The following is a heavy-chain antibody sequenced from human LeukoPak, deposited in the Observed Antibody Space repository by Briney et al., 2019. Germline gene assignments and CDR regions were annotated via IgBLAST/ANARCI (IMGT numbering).Heavy chain of an antibody. Sequence: ASVKVSCKASGDTFSSYAISWVRQAPGQGLEWMGGFIPIFGTANYAQKFQGRVTITADESTSTAYMELSSLRSEDTAVYYCAREPHDSSGYYEDYWGQGTLVTVSS. J-gene: IGHJ4*02. D-gene: IGHD3-22*01. CDR2: FIPIFGTA. CDR1: GDTFSSYA. V-gene: IGHV1-69*13. CDR3: AREPHDSSGYYEDY.